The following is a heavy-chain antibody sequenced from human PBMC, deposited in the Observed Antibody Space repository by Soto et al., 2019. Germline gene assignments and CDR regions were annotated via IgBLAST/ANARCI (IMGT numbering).Heavy chain of an antibody. V-gene: IGHV4-31*03. D-gene: IGHD3-22*01. CDR2: IYYSGST. Sequence: SETLSLTCTVSGGSISSGGYYWSWIRQHPGKGLEWIGYIYYSGSTYYNPSLKSRVTISVDTSKNQSSLKLSSVTAADTAVYYCARVFRYDSSGYYRTFDYWGQGTLVTVSS. CDR1: GGSISSGGYY. J-gene: IGHJ4*02. CDR3: ARVFRYDSSGYYRTFDY.